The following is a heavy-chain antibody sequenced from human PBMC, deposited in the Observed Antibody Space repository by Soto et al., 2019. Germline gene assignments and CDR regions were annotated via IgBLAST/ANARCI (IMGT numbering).Heavy chain of an antibody. J-gene: IGHJ4*02. CDR3: AKDMVAVVVVAALHY. CDR2: ISYDGRNK. CDR1: GFTFSSYG. V-gene: IGHV3-30*18. D-gene: IGHD2-15*01. Sequence: QVQLVESGGGVVQPGRSLRLSCAASGFTFSSYGMHWVRQAPGKGLEWVAVISYDGRNKYYADSVKGRFTISRDNSKNKLYQQMNRLRAEDTAGYYCAKDMVAVVVVAALHYWGQGTLVTVSS.